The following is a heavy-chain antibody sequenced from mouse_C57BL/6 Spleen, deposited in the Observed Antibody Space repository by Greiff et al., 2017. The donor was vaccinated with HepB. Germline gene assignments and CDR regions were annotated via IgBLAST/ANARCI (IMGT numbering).Heavy chain of an antibody. CDR2: ISSGSSTI. CDR3: ARCHYYGSSYVDYFDY. CDR1: GFTFSDYG. D-gene: IGHD1-1*01. V-gene: IGHV5-17*01. J-gene: IGHJ2*01. Sequence: EVQLVESGGGLVKPGGSLKLSCAASGFTFSDYGMHWVRQAPEKGLEWVAYISSGSSTIYYADTVKGRFTISRDNAKNTPFLQMTRLRSEDTAMYYCARCHYYGSSYVDYFDYWGQGTTLTVSS.